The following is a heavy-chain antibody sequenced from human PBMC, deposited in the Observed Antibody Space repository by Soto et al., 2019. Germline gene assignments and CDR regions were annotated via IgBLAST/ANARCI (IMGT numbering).Heavy chain of an antibody. J-gene: IGHJ4*02. CDR3: ARAPGDVATVVPLDY. CDR1: GYTFTSYY. D-gene: IGHD5-12*01. Sequence: GASVKVSCKASGYTFTSYYMHWVRQAPGQGLEWMGIINPSGGSTSYAQKFQGRVTMTRDTSTSTVYTELSSLRSEDTAVYYCARAPGDVATVVPLDYWGQGTLVTVPQ. CDR2: INPSGGST. V-gene: IGHV1-46*01.